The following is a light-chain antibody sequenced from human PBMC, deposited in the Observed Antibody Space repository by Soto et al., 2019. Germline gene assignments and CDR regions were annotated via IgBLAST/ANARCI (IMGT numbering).Light chain of an antibody. CDR2: GAS. CDR3: QQYGRTSWT. V-gene: IGKV3-20*01. Sequence: EIVLTQSPGTLSLSPGEGATLSCRASQSVSTNFFAWYQQKPGQAPRLLIYGASTRATGIPDRFSGSGSGTDFTLPISRLEPEDFAVYYSQQYGRTSWTFGQGTKVDIK. J-gene: IGKJ1*01. CDR1: QSVSTNF.